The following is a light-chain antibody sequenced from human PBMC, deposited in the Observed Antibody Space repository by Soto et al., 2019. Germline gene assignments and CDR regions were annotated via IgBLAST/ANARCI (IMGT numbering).Light chain of an antibody. V-gene: IGKV3-20*01. Sequence: DIIWRQCPGTVSLSAGGRATVCGRAGQSVSSSHLAWYQQKPGQAPRLLIYGVSSRATGIPDRFSGRRSGTDFTLPISTLEPEDFAVYSCQQYRTSPPRTFGQGTQVEIK. CDR2: GVS. CDR1: QSVSSSH. CDR3: QQYRTSPPRT. J-gene: IGKJ1*01.